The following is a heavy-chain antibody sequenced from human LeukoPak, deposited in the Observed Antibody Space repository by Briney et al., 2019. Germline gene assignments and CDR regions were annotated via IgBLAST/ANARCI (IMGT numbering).Heavy chain of an antibody. D-gene: IGHD4-17*01. Sequence: GGSLRLSCVASGFTFDDYAIHWVRQAPGKGLEWVSGINWNSGSIGYADSVKGRFTISRDNAKNSLYLQMNSLRAEDTALYYCTKMGGVTSGPFDYWGQGTLVTVSS. CDR3: TKMGGVTSGPFDY. CDR2: INWNSGSI. J-gene: IGHJ4*02. CDR1: GFTFDDYA. V-gene: IGHV3-9*01.